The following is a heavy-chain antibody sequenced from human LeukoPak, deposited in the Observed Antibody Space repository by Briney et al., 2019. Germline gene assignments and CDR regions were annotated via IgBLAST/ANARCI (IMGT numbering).Heavy chain of an antibody. V-gene: IGHV3-48*03. J-gene: IGHJ5*02. CDR2: ISSSGSTI. D-gene: IGHD4-17*01. CDR1: GFTFSSYE. CDR3: ARAPYYGDYRDNWFDP. Sequence: GGSLRLSCAASGFTFSSYEMDWVRQAPGKGLEWVSYISSSGSTIYYADSVKGRFTISRDNAKNSLYLQMNSLRAEDTAVYYCARAPYYGDYRDNWFDPWGQGTLVTVSS.